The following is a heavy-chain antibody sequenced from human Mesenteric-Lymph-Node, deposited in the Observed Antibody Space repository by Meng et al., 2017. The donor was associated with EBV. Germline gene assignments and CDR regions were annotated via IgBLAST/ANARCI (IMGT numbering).Heavy chain of an antibody. CDR1: GFSIGTDG. Sequence: EVQLVESGXXLVQRGGSLRLSCTASGFSIGTDGMNWVRQATGKGLEWVSSISSSSSNKYYTDSVKGRFTISRDNAKNSLYLQMNSLRAEDTAIYYCASDQQVPFAYWGQGTLVTVSS. CDR3: ASDQQVPFAY. V-gene: IGHV3-21*06. D-gene: IGHD1/OR15-1a*01. CDR2: ISSSSSNK. J-gene: IGHJ4*02.